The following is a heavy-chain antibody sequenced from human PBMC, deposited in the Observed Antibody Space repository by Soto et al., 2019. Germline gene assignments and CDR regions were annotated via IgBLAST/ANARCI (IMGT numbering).Heavy chain of an antibody. V-gene: IGHV1-8*01. J-gene: IGHJ5*02. CDR2: MNPNSGNT. CDR3: TRSTAMVRGVHLWFDP. D-gene: IGHD3-10*01. CDR1: GYTFTSYD. Sequence: ASVKVSCKASGYTFTSYDINWVRQATGQGLEWMGWMNPNSGNTGYAQKFQGRVTMTRNTSISTAYMELSSLRSEDTAVYYCTRSTAMVRGVHLWFDPWGQGTLVTVSS.